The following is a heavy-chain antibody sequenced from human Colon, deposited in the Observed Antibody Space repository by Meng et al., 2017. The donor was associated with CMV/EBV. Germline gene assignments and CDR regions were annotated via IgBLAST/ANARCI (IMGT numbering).Heavy chain of an antibody. V-gene: IGHV4-34*01. CDR3: AREAGPFFGVIVYDS. J-gene: IGHJ4*02. CDR2: LNQSGST. Sequence: QVHLQQLRAGLFTPSYPLSLTCGVSGGSLTVYSWTWIRPSPGKGLEWIGALNQSGSTNYNPSLKSRVTVSVDTTKNQFSLRVTSVTAADSALYYCAREAGPFFGVIVYDSWGRGTLVTVSS. D-gene: IGHD3-3*01. CDR1: GGSLTVYS.